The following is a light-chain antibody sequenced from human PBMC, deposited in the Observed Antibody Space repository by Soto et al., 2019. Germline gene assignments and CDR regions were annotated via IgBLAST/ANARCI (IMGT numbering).Light chain of an antibody. CDR1: SSNIGAGYD. V-gene: IGLV1-40*01. CDR3: QSYDSSLSAWV. CDR2: GNS. Sequence: QSVLTQPPSVSGAPGQRVTISCTESSSNIGAGYDVHWYQQLPGTAPKLLIYGNSNRPSGVPDRFSGSKSGTSASLAITGLQAEGEAYYYCQSYDSSLSAWVFGGGTKLTVL. J-gene: IGLJ3*02.